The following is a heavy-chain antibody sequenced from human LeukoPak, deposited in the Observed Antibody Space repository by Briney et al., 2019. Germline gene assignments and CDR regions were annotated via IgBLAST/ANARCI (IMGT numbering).Heavy chain of an antibody. V-gene: IGHV3-53*01. CDR2: IYSGGST. D-gene: IGHD2-15*01. Sequence: GSLRLSCAASGFTVSSNYMSWVRQAPGKGLEWVSVIYSGGSTYYADSVKGRFTISRDNSKNTLYLQMNSLRAEDTAVYYCARDKTGYCSGGSCSDGMDVWGQGTTVTVSS. CDR1: GFTVSSNY. J-gene: IGHJ6*02. CDR3: ARDKTGYCSGGSCSDGMDV.